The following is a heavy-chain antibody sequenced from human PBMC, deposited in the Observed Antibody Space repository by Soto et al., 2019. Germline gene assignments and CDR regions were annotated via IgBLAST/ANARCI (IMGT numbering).Heavy chain of an antibody. V-gene: IGHV1-18*04. D-gene: IGHD6-19*01. CDR2: ISAYNGNT. J-gene: IGHJ4*02. CDR1: GYTFTSYC. CDR3: ARARLVHSTLDY. Sequence: ASVKVSCKASGYTFTSYCISWVRQAPGQSLEWMGWISAYNGNTNYAQKLQGRVTMTTDTSTSTAYMELRSLRSDDTAVYYCARARLVHSTLDYWGQGTLVTVSS.